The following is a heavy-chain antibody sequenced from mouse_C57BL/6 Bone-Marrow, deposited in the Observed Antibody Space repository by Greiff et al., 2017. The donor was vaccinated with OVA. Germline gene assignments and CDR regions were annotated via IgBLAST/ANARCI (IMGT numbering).Heavy chain of an antibody. CDR2: ISSGGSYT. Sequence: EVNLVESGGDLVKPGGSLKLSCAASVFTFSSYGMSWVRQTPDKRLEWVATISSGGSYTYYPDSVKGRFTISRDNAKNTLYLQMSSLKSEDTAMYYCARQDYGSSHYFDYWGQGTTLTVSS. D-gene: IGHD1-1*01. CDR3: ARQDYGSSHYFDY. J-gene: IGHJ2*01. CDR1: VFTFSSYG. V-gene: IGHV5-6*01.